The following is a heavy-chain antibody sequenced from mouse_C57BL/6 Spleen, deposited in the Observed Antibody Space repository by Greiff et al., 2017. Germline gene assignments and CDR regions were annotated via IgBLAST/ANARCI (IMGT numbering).Heavy chain of an antibody. D-gene: IGHD2-4*01. CDR2: IYPRSGNT. CDR3: GRRGYDYEAWFAY. J-gene: IGHJ3*01. V-gene: IGHV1-81*01. Sequence: QVQLQQSGAELARPGASVKLSCKASGYTFTSYGISWVKQRTGQGLEWIGEIYPRSGNTYYNEKFKGKATLTADKSSSTAYMRLRSLTSEDSAVYFYGRRGYDYEAWFAYWGQGTLVTVSA. CDR1: GYTFTSYG.